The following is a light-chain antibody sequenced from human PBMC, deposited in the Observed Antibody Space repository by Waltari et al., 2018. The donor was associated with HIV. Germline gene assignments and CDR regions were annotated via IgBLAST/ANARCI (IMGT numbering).Light chain of an antibody. CDR3: AAWDDSLNGPG. Sequence: QSVLTQPPSASGTPGQRVTISSSGSSSNIGSNTVHWYQQLPGTAPKLLSYSNNQRPSGVPDRFSGSKSGTSASLAISGLQYEDEADYYWAAWDDSLNGPGFGGGTKLTVL. J-gene: IGLJ2*01. CDR1: SSNIGSNT. CDR2: SNN. V-gene: IGLV1-44*01.